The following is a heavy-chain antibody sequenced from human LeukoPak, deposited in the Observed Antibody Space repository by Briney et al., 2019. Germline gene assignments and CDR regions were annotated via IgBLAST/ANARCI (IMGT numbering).Heavy chain of an antibody. CDR2: INPSGGST. CDR3: ARDQGGRQPNYDFWSGLDWYFDL. D-gene: IGHD3-3*01. J-gene: IGHJ2*01. Sequence: ASVKVSCKASGYTFTSYYMHWVRQAPGQGLEWMGIINPSGGSTSYAQKFQGRVTMTRDTSTSTVYMELSSLRSEDTAVYYCARDQGGRQPNYDFWSGLDWYFDLWGRGTLVTVSS. V-gene: IGHV1-46*01. CDR1: GYTFTSYY.